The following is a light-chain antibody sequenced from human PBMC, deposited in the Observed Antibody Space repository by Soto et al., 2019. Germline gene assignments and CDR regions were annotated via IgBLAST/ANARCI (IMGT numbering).Light chain of an antibody. J-gene: IGKJ5*01. CDR2: TAS. V-gene: IGKV1-17*01. Sequence: IQMTQSPSSLSASVGDRVIITCRASQAIRNDLGWYQQKPGKAPKLLIYTASTLQSGVPSRFSGSGSETEFSLTIRALQPEDFATYYCQQLSRYPLTFGGGTRLEIK. CDR1: QAIRND. CDR3: QQLSRYPLT.